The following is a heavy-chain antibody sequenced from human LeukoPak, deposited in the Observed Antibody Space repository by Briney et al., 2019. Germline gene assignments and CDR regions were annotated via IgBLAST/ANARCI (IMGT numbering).Heavy chain of an antibody. CDR3: AKDHARVGAIQCDY. Sequence: GASVKVSCKASGYTFTSYGISRVRQAPGQGLEWMGWISAYNGNTNYAQKLQGRVTMTTDTSTSTAYMELRSLRSDDTAVYYCAKDHARVGAIQCDYWGQGTLVTVSS. V-gene: IGHV1-18*01. J-gene: IGHJ4*02. D-gene: IGHD1-26*01. CDR1: GYTFTSYG. CDR2: ISAYNGNT.